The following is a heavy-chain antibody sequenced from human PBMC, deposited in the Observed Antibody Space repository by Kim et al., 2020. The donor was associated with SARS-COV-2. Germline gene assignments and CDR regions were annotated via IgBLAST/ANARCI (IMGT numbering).Heavy chain of an antibody. V-gene: IGHV1-2*06. Sequence: ASVKVSCKASGYTFTGYYMHWVRQAPGQGLEWMGRINPNSGGTNYAQKFQGRVTMTRDTSISTAYMELSRLRSDDTAVYYCARHGVAGTGYYYYGMDVWGQGTTVTVSS. D-gene: IGHD6-19*01. CDR3: ARHGVAGTGYYYYGMDV. CDR2: INPNSGGT. J-gene: IGHJ6*02. CDR1: GYTFTGYY.